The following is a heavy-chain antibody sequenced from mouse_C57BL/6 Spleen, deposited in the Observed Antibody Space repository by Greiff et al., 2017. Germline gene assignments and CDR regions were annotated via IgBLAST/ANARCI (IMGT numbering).Heavy chain of an antibody. CDR2: IYPGSGST. CDR1: GYTFTSYW. J-gene: IGHJ2*01. D-gene: IGHD1-1*01. CDR3: ARRSTVVAKDY. Sequence: QVQLQQPGAELVKPGASVKMSCKASGYTFTSYWITWVKQRPGQGLEWIGDIYPGSGSTNYNEKFKSKATLTGDTSSSTAYMQLSSLTSEDSAVYYCARRSTVVAKDYWGQGTTLTGSS. V-gene: IGHV1-55*01.